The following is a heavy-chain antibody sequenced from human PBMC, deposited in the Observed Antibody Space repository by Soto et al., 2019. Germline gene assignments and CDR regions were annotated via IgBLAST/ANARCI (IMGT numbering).Heavy chain of an antibody. CDR2: ISGSGGRT. J-gene: IGHJ4*02. Sequence: EVQLLESGGVLVQPGGSLRLACAASGFTFSTYAMTWVRQAPGKGLEWVSSISGSGGRTYYADSVKGRFTISRDNSKNTLYLQTNSLRAEDTAVYYCAKAGDYHGSESYFPLYYWGQGTLVRVSS. CDR3: AKAGDYHGSESYFPLYY. CDR1: GFTFSTYA. D-gene: IGHD3-10*01. V-gene: IGHV3-23*01.